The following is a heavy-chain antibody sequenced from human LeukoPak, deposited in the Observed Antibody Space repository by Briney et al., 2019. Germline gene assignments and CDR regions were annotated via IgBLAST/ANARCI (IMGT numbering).Heavy chain of an antibody. CDR1: GFTFSSYW. D-gene: IGHD3-22*01. V-gene: IGHV3-74*01. CDR2: IISDGSST. CDR3: ARAPYYYDTSGFLI. Sequence: GGSLRLSCAASGFTFSSYWMHWVRQAPGKGLVWVSRIISDGSSTTCADSVKGRFTISRDNAKNTLYLQMNSLRAEDTAVYYCARAPYYYDTSGFLIWGQGTMVTVSS. J-gene: IGHJ3*02.